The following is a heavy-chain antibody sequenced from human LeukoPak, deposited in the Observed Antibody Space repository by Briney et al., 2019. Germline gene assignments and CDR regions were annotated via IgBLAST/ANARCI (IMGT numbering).Heavy chain of an antibody. CDR3: AKDLFSDNGSDRYYFDY. CDR2: SNSDGSTT. J-gene: IGHJ4*02. V-gene: IGHV3-74*01. Sequence: GGSLRLSCAASGFTLTGYWMQWVRQAPGKGLMWVSRSNSDGSTTSYADSVKGRFTISRDNSKNTLYLQMNSLRADDTAVYYCAKDLFSDNGSDRYYFDYWGQGSLVTVSS. CDR1: GFTLTGYW. D-gene: IGHD3-16*02.